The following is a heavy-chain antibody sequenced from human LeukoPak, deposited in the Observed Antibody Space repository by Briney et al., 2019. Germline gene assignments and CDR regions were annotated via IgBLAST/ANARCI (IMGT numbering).Heavy chain of an antibody. Sequence: ASVKVSCKASGYTFTSYAMNWVRQAPGQGLEWMGWINTNTGNPTYAQGFTGRFVFSLDTSVSTAYLQISSLKAEDTAVYYCARALYCSSTGCYRGLDYWGQGTLVTVSS. V-gene: IGHV7-4-1*02. D-gene: IGHD2-2*02. CDR3: ARALYCSSTGCYRGLDY. J-gene: IGHJ4*02. CDR1: GYTFTSYA. CDR2: INTNTGNP.